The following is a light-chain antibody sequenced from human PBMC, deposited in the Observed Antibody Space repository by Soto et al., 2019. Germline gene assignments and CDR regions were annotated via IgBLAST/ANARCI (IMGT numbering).Light chain of an antibody. CDR1: QNIISW. V-gene: IGKV1-12*01. CDR2: AAS. Sequence: DIQMTQSPSSVSASVGDSVTITCRASQNIISWLVWYQQKPGRAPKLLIYAASILQSGVPSRFSGSGSGTDFTLTINSLQPEDFATYYCQQAYGFPVTFGQGTRLEIK. CDR3: QQAYGFPVT. J-gene: IGKJ5*01.